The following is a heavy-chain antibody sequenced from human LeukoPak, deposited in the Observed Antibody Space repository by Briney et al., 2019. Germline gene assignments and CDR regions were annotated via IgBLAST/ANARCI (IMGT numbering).Heavy chain of an antibody. J-gene: IGHJ4*02. CDR3: AKDICGGDCYPHGGY. CDR2: IPYDGSNK. V-gene: IGHV3-30*02. CDR1: GFTFSNYG. D-gene: IGHD2-21*01. Sequence: GGSLRPSCAASGFTFSNYGMHWARQVPGKGLEWVAFIPYDGSNKYYADSLKGRSTNSRDNSKNTLYLQMNSLRAEDTAIYYCAKDICGGDCYPHGGYWGQGTLVTVSS.